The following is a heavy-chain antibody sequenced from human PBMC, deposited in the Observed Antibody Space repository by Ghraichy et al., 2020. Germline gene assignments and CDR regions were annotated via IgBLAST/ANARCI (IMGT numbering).Heavy chain of an antibody. CDR2: IKPDNGAT. J-gene: IGHJ6*02. V-gene: IGHV1-2*02. CDR1: GFTLTDYY. D-gene: IGHD5-12*01. Sequence: ASVKVSCQASGFTLTDYYLHWVRQAPGQGLEWMGWIKPDNGATRYAQIFQGRVIMTRDTSISTAYMEVISLRSDDTAVYYCAREMRGDSGFYGMDVWGQGTTVTVSS. CDR3: AREMRGDSGFYGMDV.